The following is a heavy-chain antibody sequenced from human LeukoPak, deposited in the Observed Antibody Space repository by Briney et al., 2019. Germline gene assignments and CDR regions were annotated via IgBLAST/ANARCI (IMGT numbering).Heavy chain of an antibody. CDR2: IYYSGST. V-gene: IGHV4-59*08. D-gene: IGHD3-3*01. CDR1: GGSISSYY. Sequence: SETLSLTCTVSGGSISSYYWSWIRQPPGKGLEWIGYIYYSGSTNYNPSLKSRVTISVDTSKNQFSLKLSSVTAADTAVYYCARLDYDFWSGYSGDDWFDPWGQGTLVTVSS. CDR3: ARLDYDFWSGYSGDDWFDP. J-gene: IGHJ5*02.